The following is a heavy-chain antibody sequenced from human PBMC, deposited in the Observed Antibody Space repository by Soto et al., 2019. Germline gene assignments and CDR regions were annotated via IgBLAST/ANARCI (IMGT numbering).Heavy chain of an antibody. CDR3: ARDGAARAWFGP. V-gene: IGHV3-23*01. CDR1: GFTFSRSA. J-gene: IGHJ5*02. D-gene: IGHD1-26*01. CDR2: ISDTGDNT. Sequence: EVHLLESGGGLVQPGGSLRLSCAASGFTFSRSAMNWVRQAPGKGLEWVSLISDTGDNTYYTDSVKGRFSIFRDNSKNMLYLQMNSLRAEDTAVYYCARDGAARAWFGPWGQGTLVTVSS.